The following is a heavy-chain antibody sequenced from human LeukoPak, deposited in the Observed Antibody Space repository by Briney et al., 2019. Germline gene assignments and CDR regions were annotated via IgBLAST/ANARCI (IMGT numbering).Heavy chain of an antibody. CDR2: IKQDGSEK. CDR1: GFTFSSYW. Sequence: QPGGSLRLSCAASGFTFSSYWMTWVRQAPGKGLEWVANIKQDGSEKYYVDSVKGRFTISRDNAKNSLYLQMNSLTAEDTAVYYCAREKWAVYYFDCWGQGTLVTVSS. CDR3: AREKWAVYYFDC. D-gene: IGHD1-26*01. V-gene: IGHV3-7*01. J-gene: IGHJ4*02.